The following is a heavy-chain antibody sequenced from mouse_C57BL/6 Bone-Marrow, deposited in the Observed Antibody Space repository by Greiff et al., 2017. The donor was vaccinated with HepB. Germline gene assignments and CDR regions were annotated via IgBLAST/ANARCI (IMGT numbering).Heavy chain of an antibody. CDR2: ISYDGSN. Sequence: EVKLMESGPGLVKPSQSLSLTCSVTGYSITSGYYWNWIRQFPGNKLEWMGYISYDGSNNYNPSLKNRISITRDTSKNRFFLKLNSVTTEDTATYYCARDPHYYGSSYWYFDVWGTGTTVTVSS. CDR3: ARDPHYYGSSYWYFDV. D-gene: IGHD1-1*01. V-gene: IGHV3-6*01. CDR1: GYSITSGYY. J-gene: IGHJ1*03.